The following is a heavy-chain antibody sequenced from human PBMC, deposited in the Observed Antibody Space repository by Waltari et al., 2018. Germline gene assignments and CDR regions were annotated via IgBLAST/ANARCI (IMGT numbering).Heavy chain of an antibody. CDR1: GGSFSVYH. CDR3: AREVDYIWGSYRKGGWFDP. V-gene: IGHV4-34*01. J-gene: IGHJ5*02. CDR2: INHSGRT. D-gene: IGHD3-16*02. Sequence: QVQLQQWCAGLLKPSATLSLTCAVYGGSFSVYHWSWFRQPPGKGLEWIGEINHSGRTNYNPSLKGRVTISVETSKNQFSLKLSSVTAADTAVYYCAREVDYIWGSYRKGGWFDPWGQGTLVTVSS.